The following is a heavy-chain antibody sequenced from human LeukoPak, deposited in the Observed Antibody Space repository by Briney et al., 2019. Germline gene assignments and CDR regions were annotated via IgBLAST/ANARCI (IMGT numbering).Heavy chain of an antibody. V-gene: IGHV3-64*01. CDR3: ARSPGPDPAWSYFDY. D-gene: IGHD3-3*01. J-gene: IGHJ4*02. CDR2: ISSSGGST. CDR1: GFTFSDGA. Sequence: PGGSLRLSCAASGFTFSDGAMRWVRQAPGEGPEYVLGISSSGGSTYYANSVKGRFTISRDNSRNTLDLQMGSLRAEDMAVYYCARSPGPDPAWSYFDYCGQGTLVTVSS.